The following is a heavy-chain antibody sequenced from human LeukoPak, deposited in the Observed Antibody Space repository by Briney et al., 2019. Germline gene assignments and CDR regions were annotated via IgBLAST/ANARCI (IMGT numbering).Heavy chain of an antibody. V-gene: IGHV3-21*01. CDR3: ARDRGDIVVVPAAYDY. Sequence: GGSLRLSCAASGFTFSSYSMNWVRQAPGKGLEWVSSISSSSSYIYYADSVKGRFTISRDNAKNSLYLQMNSLRAEDTAVYYCARDRGDIVVVPAAYDYWGQGTLVTASS. J-gene: IGHJ4*02. CDR2: ISSSSSYI. D-gene: IGHD2-2*01. CDR1: GFTFSSYS.